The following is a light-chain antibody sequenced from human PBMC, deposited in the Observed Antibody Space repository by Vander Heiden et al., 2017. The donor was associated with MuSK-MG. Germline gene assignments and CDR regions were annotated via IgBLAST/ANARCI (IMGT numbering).Light chain of an antibody. V-gene: IGKV1-39*01. CDR2: AAS. Sequence: IQMTQSPSSLSASVGDRVTITCRASQSISSFLNWYQLKPGKAPKLLIYAASSLQSGVPSRFSGSGSGTDFTLTISSLQPEDFATYYCQQSYSTLWTFGQGTKVEIK. CDR1: QSISSF. J-gene: IGKJ1*01. CDR3: QQSYSTLWT.